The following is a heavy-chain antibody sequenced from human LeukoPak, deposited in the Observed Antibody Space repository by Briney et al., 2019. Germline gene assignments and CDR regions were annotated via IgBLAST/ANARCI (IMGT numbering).Heavy chain of an antibody. CDR3: AKDYYGSGSFNNHFDC. CDR1: GFTFSTYA. V-gene: IGHV3-23*01. Sequence: GGSLRLSCAASGFTFSTYAMSWVRQAPGKGLEWVSLISGSGGSTYYADSVKGRFTISRDNSKNTLYLQMNSLRAEDTAVYYCAKDYYGSGSFNNHFDCWGQGTLVTVSS. D-gene: IGHD3-10*01. J-gene: IGHJ4*02. CDR2: ISGSGGST.